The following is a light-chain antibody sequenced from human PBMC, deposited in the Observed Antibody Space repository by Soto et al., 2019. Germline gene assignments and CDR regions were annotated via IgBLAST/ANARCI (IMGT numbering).Light chain of an antibody. CDR1: SSDVGGYNY. V-gene: IGLV2-14*01. J-gene: IGLJ1*01. CDR2: EVT. CDR3: SSSVTDTATYV. Sequence: QSALTQPASVSGSPGQSITISCTGTSSDVGGYNYVSWYQVHPGKAPKLMIYEVTNRPSGVSNRFSGSKSGNTASLTLSGLLAEDEAKYFCSSSVTDTATYVFGTGTKLTVL.